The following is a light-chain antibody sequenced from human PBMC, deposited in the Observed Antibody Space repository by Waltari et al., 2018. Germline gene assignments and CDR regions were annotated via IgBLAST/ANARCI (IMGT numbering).Light chain of an antibody. V-gene: IGLV2-14*01. CDR3: SSYTSSSTVV. CDR1: SRDVGGYHD. CDR2: DVS. J-gene: IGLJ2*01. Sequence: QSALTQPASLSGSPGPSITLSCTGASRDVGGYHDVSWYQQHPGKAPKLMIYDVSKRPSGVSNRFSGSKSGNTASLTISGLQAEDEADYYCSSYTSSSTVVFGGGTKLTVL.